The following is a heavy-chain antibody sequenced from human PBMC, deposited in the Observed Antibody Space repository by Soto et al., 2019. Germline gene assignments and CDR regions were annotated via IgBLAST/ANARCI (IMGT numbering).Heavy chain of an antibody. CDR1: GFTFSNYA. CDR2: ISTGDSPI. J-gene: IGHJ4*02. CDR3: ATVFRFCSGSNSLY. D-gene: IGHD2-15*01. V-gene: IGHV3-48*01. Sequence: EVQLVESGGALVQPGGSLRLSCAASGFTFSNYAMNWVRQAPGKGLEWVSYISTGDSPIYYADSVKGRFTISRDNAKKSLYLQMISLRAEVTAVYYCATVFRFCSGSNSLYWGRGTLVTVSS.